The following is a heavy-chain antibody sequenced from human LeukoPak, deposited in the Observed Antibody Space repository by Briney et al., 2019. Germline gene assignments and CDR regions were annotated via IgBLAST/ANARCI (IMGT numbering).Heavy chain of an antibody. D-gene: IGHD3-22*01. Sequence: GGSLRLSCTASGFTFDDYGMSWVRQAPGKGLEWVSSISSSSSYIYYADSVKGRFTISRDNAKNSLYLQMNSLRAEDTAVYYCARDSYYDSSGFAFDIWGQGTMVTVSS. V-gene: IGHV3-21*01. CDR3: ARDSYYDSSGFAFDI. J-gene: IGHJ3*02. CDR2: ISSSSSYI. CDR1: GFTFDDYG.